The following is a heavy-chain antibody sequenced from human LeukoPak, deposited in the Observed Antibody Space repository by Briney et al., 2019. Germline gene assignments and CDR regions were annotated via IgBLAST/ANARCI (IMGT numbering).Heavy chain of an antibody. D-gene: IGHD3-9*01. J-gene: IGHJ6*02. CDR2: IYSSGST. CDR1: GGSISRYY. V-gene: IGHV4-59*01. CDR3: ARDPGPNYDILTGYSGYGMDV. Sequence: SETLSLTCTVSGGSISRYYGSWIRQPPGKGLELIGYIYSSGSTNYNPSLKSRVTISVDTSKNQFSLKLSSVTAADTAVYYCARDPGPNYDILTGYSGYGMDVWGQGTTVTVSS.